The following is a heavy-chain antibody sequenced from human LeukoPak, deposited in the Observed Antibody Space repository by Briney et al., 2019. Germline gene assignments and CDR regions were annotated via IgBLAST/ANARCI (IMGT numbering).Heavy chain of an antibody. CDR2: INPSGGST. D-gene: IGHD3-16*02. CDR3: ARGHDYVWGSYRPFDY. Sequence: ASVKVSCKXSGYTFTSYYMHWVRQAPGQGLERMGIINPSGGSTSYAQKFQGRATMTRDTSTSTVYMELSSLRSEDTAVYYCARGHDYVWGSYRPFDYWGQGTLVTVSS. V-gene: IGHV1-46*01. J-gene: IGHJ4*02. CDR1: GYTFTSYY.